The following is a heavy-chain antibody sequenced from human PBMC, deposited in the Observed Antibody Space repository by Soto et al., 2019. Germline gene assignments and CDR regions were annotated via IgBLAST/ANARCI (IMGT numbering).Heavy chain of an antibody. J-gene: IGHJ6*03. Sequence: PGGSLRLSCAASGFTFSSYAMSWVRQAPGKGLEWVSAISGSGVTTDSADSVKGRFTISRDHSKNTLYLHMNGLRAEDTAVYYCAKDITGGSETNYYYYYYMDVWGKGTTVTVS. D-gene: IGHD3-10*01. CDR1: GFTFSSYA. CDR3: AKDITGGSETNYYYYYYMDV. CDR2: ISGSGVTT. V-gene: IGHV3-23*01.